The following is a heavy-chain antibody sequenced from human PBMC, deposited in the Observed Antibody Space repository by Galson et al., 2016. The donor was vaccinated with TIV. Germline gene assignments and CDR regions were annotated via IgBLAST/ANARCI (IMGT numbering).Heavy chain of an antibody. CDR3: ARRRETDVQSFDRSYDPRTNYLDP. CDR1: GYSFTSYW. Sequence: QSGAEVKKPGESLKISCQGFGYSFTSYWIGWVRQMPGKGLECMGIIFPGDSDTRYSPSFQGQVSISADKSINIAYLQWDNLKASDTAIYYCARRRETDVQSFDRSYDPRTNYLDPRGQGTLVTVSS. V-gene: IGHV5-51*01. D-gene: IGHD3-9*01. J-gene: IGHJ5*02. CDR2: IFPGDSDT.